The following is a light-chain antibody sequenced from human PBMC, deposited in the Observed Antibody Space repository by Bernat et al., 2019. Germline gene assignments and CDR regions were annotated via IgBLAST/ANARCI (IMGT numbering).Light chain of an antibody. CDR2: EDE. CDR1: SGNVALKY. J-gene: IGLJ2*01. Sequence: NFMLTQPHSVSESPGKTVTISCTRSSGNVALKYVHWYQKQPGSSPTTVIYEDELRPSGVPDRFSGSIDRSSNSASLTISGLKTDDEADYYCQSYDDSHRGIFGGGTKLTVL. CDR3: QSYDDSHRGI. V-gene: IGLV6-57*01.